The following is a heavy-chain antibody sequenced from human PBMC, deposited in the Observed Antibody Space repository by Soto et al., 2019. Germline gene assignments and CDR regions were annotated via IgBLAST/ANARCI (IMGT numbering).Heavy chain of an antibody. J-gene: IGHJ3*02. CDR3: TRVSFFDYIGGGPPSRFFDI. D-gene: IGHD3-16*01. CDR2: IYYSGST. CDR1: GGSISSYY. Sequence: SETLSLTCTVSGGSISSYYWSWIRQPPGKGLEWIGYIYYSGSTNYNPSLKSRVTISVDTSRNQFSLKMSSVTAADTAVYYCTRVSFFDYIGGGPPSRFFDIWGQGTMVTVSS. V-gene: IGHV4-59*12.